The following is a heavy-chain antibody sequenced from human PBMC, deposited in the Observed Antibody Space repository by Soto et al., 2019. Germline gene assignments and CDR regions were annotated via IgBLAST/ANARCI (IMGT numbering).Heavy chain of an antibody. CDR1: GFTFSSYA. V-gene: IGHV3-23*01. Sequence: GGSLRLSCAASGFTFSSYAMSWVRQAPGKGLEWVTAISGSGGSTYYADSVKGRFTISRDNSKNTLYLQMNSLRAEDTAVYYCAKDRYSLAAAHDFDYWGQGTLVTVSS. CDR2: ISGSGGST. CDR3: AKDRYSLAAAHDFDY. J-gene: IGHJ4*02. D-gene: IGHD6-13*01.